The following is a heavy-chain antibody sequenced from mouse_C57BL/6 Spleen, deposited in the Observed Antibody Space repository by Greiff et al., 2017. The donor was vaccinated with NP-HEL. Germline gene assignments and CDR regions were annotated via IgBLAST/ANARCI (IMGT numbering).Heavy chain of an antibody. CDR2: INPSSGYT. J-gene: IGHJ2*01. Sequence: QVQLQQSGAELAKPGASVKLSCKASGYTFTSYWMHWVKQRPGQGLEWIGYINPSSGYTKYNQKFKDKATLTAEKSSSTAYMQLSSLTYEDFADYYSARYYCDGYPYYFDYWGQGTTLTVSS. V-gene: IGHV1-7*01. CDR1: GYTFTSYW. CDR3: ARYYCDGYPYYFDY. D-gene: IGHD2-3*01.